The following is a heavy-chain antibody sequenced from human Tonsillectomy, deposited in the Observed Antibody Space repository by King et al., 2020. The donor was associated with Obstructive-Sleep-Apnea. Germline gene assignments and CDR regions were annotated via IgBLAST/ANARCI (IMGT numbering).Heavy chain of an antibody. Sequence: VQLVESGGGLVKPGGSLRLSCAASGFTFSSYSMNWVRQAPGKGLEWVSSISSSSSYIFYADSVKGRFTISRDNAKNSLYLQMNSLRAEDTAVYYCARDGGRPYYYGMDVWGQGTTVTVSS. J-gene: IGHJ6*02. D-gene: IGHD3-3*01. CDR1: GFTFSSYS. V-gene: IGHV3-21*01. CDR3: ARDGGRPYYYGMDV. CDR2: ISSSSSYI.